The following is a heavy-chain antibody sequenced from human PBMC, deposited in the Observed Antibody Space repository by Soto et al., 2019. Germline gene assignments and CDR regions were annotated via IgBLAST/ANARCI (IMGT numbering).Heavy chain of an antibody. CDR3: ARRYGWLYFDY. J-gene: IGHJ4*02. D-gene: IGHD6-19*01. CDR1: GGSFSGYY. CDR2: ILYSGST. Sequence: PSGTLSLTCAVYGGSFSGYYWTWIRQPPGTGLEWIGNILYSGSTNYNPSLKSRVTISVDTSKNQFSLKLTSVTAADTALYYCARRYGWLYFDYWGQGSLVTVSS. V-gene: IGHV4-34*12.